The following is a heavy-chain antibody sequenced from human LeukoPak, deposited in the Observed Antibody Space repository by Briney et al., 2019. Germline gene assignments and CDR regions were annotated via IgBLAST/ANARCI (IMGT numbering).Heavy chain of an antibody. CDR2: ISSSSSYI. CDR1: GFTFSSYS. CDR3: ARHGNEYDYSGYYYSN. Sequence: GGSLRLSCAASGFTFSSYSMNWVRQAPGRGLEWVSSISSSSSYIYYADSVKGRFTISRDNAKNSLYLQMNSLRAEDTAVYYCARHGNEYDYSGYYYSNWGQGALVTVSS. J-gene: IGHJ4*02. V-gene: IGHV3-21*01. D-gene: IGHD3-22*01.